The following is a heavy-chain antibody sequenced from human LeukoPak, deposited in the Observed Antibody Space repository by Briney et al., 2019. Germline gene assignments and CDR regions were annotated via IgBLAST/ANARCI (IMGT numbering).Heavy chain of an antibody. CDR2: TCYRSKWYN. Sequence: SQTLSLTCAISGDSVSSSGAAWKWIRQSPSRGLEWLGRTCYRSKWYNDYAVSVKSRITINPDTSKNQFSLHLNSVSPEDTAVYYCARGAYYYYGMDVWGQGTTVTVSS. CDR3: ARGAYYYYGMDV. CDR1: GDSVSSSGAA. V-gene: IGHV6-1*01. J-gene: IGHJ6*02.